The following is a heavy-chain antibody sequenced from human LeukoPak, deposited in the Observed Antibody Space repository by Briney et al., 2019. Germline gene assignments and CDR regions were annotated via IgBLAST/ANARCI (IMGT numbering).Heavy chain of an antibody. CDR2: INSSGSS. J-gene: IGHJ5*02. V-gene: IGHV4-4*07. D-gene: IGHD6-25*01. CDR1: GGSISTYY. CDR3: AREGGGPRWLDP. Sequence: PSETLPLTCTVSGGSISTYYWSWIRQAAGKGLEWIGRINSSGSSNYNASLRSRVTMSVDTSKNQFSLNLSSVTAADTAVYYCAREGGGPRWLDPWGQGTLVTVSS.